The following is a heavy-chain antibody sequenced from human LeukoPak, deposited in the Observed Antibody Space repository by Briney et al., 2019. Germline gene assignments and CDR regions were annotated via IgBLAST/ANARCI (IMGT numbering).Heavy chain of an antibody. CDR3: ARHQWLVFGWFDP. CDR1: GGSFSGYY. Sequence: SETLSLTCAVYGGSFSGYYWSWIRQPPGKGLEWIGEINHSGSTNYNPSLKSRVTISVDTSKNQFSLKLSSVTAADTAVYYCARHQWLVFGWFDPWGQGTLVTVSS. J-gene: IGHJ5*02. D-gene: IGHD6-19*01. CDR2: INHSGST. V-gene: IGHV4-34*01.